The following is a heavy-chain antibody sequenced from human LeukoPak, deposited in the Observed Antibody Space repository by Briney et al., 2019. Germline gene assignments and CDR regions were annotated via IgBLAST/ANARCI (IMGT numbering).Heavy chain of an antibody. CDR3: AKAPRITMVRGVIITIYFDY. V-gene: IGHV1-69*13. Sequence: SVKVSCKASGGTFSSYAISWVRQAPGQGLEWMGGIIPIFGTANYAQKFQGRVTITADESTSTAYMELSSLRSEDTAVYYCAKAPRITMVRGVIITIYFDYWGQGTLVTVSS. CDR1: GGTFSSYA. J-gene: IGHJ4*02. CDR2: IIPIFGTA. D-gene: IGHD3-10*01.